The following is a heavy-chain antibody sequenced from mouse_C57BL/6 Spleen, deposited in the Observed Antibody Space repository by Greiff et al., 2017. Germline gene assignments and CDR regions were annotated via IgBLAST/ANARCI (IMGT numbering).Heavy chain of an antibody. CDR2: ISSGGSYT. CDR1: GFTFSSYG. CDR3: ARGGGSSHYYFDY. V-gene: IGHV5-6*01. Sequence: EVQLVESGGDLVKPGGSLKLSCAASGFTFSSYGMSWVRQTPDKRLEWVATISSGGSYTYYPDSVKGRFTISRDNAKNTLYLQMSSLKSEDTAMYYCARGGGSSHYYFDYWGQGTTLTVSS. J-gene: IGHJ2*01. D-gene: IGHD1-1*01.